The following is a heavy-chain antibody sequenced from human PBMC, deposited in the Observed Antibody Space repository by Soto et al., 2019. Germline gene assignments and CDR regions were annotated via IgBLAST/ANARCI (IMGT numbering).Heavy chain of an antibody. V-gene: IGHV4-39*01. CDR3: ARLEGLATLSYCFDF. J-gene: IGHJ4*02. D-gene: IGHD3-9*01. Sequence: QLQLQESGPGLVKPSETLSLTCSVSDDSINSDKYYWGWIRQPPGKGLEWIGSIYYRGNAYYNPSLQTRVTISLDKSKSQFSLKLNSVTAADSVVYFWARLEGLATLSYCFDFWGPGALVTVSS. CDR2: IYYRGNA. CDR1: DDSINSDKYY.